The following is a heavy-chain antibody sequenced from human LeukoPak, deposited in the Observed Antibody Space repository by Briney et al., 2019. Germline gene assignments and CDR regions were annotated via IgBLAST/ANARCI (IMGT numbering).Heavy chain of an antibody. D-gene: IGHD2-2*01. CDR1: GGSISSGDYY. CDR2: IYYSGST. Sequence: SQTLSLTCTVSGGSISSGDYYWSWIRQPPGKGLEWIGYIYYSGSTYYNPSLKSRVTISVDTSKNQFSLKLSSVTAADTAVYYCARENARSGVLVGLHVVVPADRTDGMDVWGQGTTVTVSS. CDR3: ARENARSGVLVGLHVVVPADRTDGMDV. J-gene: IGHJ6*02. V-gene: IGHV4-30-4*01.